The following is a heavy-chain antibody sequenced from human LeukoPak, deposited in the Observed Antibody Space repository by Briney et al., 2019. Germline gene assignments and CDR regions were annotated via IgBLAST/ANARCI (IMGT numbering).Heavy chain of an antibody. CDR1: GGSISSYY. CDR2: IYYSGST. Sequence: SETLSLTCTVSGGSISSYYWSWIRQPPGKGLEWIGYIYYSGSTNYNPSLKSRITISIDTSKNQFSLKLSSVTAADTAVYYCARDSGSGWFYEAFDIWGQGTIVIVSS. D-gene: IGHD6-19*01. J-gene: IGHJ3*02. V-gene: IGHV4-59*12. CDR3: ARDSGSGWFYEAFDI.